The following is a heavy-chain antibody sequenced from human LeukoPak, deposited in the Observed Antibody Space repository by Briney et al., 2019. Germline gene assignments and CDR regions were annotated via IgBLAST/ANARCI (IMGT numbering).Heavy chain of an antibody. V-gene: IGHV1-69*13. CDR2: IIPILGTA. CDR1: GGTFSNNA. D-gene: IGHD2-2*01. Sequence: ASVKVSCKASGGTFSNNAISWVRQAPGKGLEWMGGIIPILGTANYAQKFQGRVTITADESTRTAYMELSGLRSEDTVVYYCARDARHRYCSTTSCYWGWFAPWGQGTLVTVSP. CDR3: ARDARHRYCSTTSCYWGWFAP. J-gene: IGHJ5*02.